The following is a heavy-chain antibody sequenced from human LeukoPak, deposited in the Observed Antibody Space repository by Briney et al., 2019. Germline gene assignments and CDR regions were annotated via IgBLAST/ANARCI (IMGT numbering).Heavy chain of an antibody. Sequence: GASVRVSCRASGYTFTSYDINWVRQAPGQGLEWMGGIIPVFGTANYAQKFQGRVTITADESTSTAYMELSSLRSEDTAVYYCARGGLAYCGGDCFQYFQHWGQGTLVTVSS. CDR1: GYTFTSYD. J-gene: IGHJ1*01. CDR3: ARGGLAYCGGDCFQYFQH. V-gene: IGHV1-69*13. CDR2: IIPVFGTA. D-gene: IGHD2-21*01.